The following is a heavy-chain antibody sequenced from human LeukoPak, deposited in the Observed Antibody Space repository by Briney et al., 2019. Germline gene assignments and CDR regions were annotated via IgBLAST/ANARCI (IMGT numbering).Heavy chain of an antibody. J-gene: IGHJ4*02. D-gene: IGHD6-6*01. CDR3: ARGRGSYSSSGAWYFDY. Sequence: NASETLSLTCAVYGGSFSGYYWSWIRQPPGKGLEWIGEINHSGSTNYNPSLKSRVTISVDTSKNQFSLKLSSVTAADTAVYYCARGRGSYSSSGAWYFDYWGQGTLVTVSS. CDR2: INHSGST. V-gene: IGHV4-34*01. CDR1: GGSFSGYY.